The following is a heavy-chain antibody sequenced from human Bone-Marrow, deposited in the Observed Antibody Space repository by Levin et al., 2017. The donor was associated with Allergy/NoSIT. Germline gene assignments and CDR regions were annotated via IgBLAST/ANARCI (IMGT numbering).Heavy chain of an antibody. CDR2: ISHSGST. D-gene: IGHD1-26*01. V-gene: IGHV4-38-2*02. CDR3: AREFRSGDPFDS. Sequence: GSLRLSCAVSGSSISSGYYWGWIRQPPGKGLEWIASISHSGSTFYSPSLKSRVTISVDTSKNQFSLELSSVTAADTAVYYCAREFRSGDPFDSWGQGTQVTVSS. J-gene: IGHJ4*02. CDR1: GSSISSGYY.